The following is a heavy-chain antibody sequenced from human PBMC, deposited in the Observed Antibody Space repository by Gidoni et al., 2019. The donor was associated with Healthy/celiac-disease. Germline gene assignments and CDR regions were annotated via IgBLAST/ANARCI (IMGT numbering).Heavy chain of an antibody. CDR3: AKAHQYGDTDYFDY. D-gene: IGHD4-17*01. Sequence: QVQLVESGGGVVQPGRSLRLSCAASGFTFSSYGMHWVRQAPGKGLEWVAVISYDGSNKYYADSVKGRFTISRDNSKNTLYLQMNSLRAEDTAVYYCAKAHQYGDTDYFDYWGQGTLVTVSS. V-gene: IGHV3-30*18. J-gene: IGHJ4*02. CDR1: GFTFSSYG. CDR2: ISYDGSNK.